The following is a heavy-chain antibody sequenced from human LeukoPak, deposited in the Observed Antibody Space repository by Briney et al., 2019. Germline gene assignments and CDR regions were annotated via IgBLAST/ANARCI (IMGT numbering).Heavy chain of an antibody. J-gene: IGHJ4*02. CDR2: IYYSGSI. D-gene: IGHD3-22*01. CDR3: ARENPSGYYNRPIDY. CDR1: GGSISSSYYY. V-gene: IGHV4-61*01. Sequence: SETLSLTCTVSGGSISSSYYYWGWIRQPPGKGLEWIGDIYYSGSIKYNPSLKSRVTMSVDTSKNQFSLKLSSVTAADTASYYCARENPSGYYNRPIDYWGQGTLVTVSS.